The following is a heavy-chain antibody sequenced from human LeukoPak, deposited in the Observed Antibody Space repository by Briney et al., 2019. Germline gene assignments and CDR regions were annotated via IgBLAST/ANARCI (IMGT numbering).Heavy chain of an antibody. Sequence: GGSLRLSCAASGFTFSSYWMSWVRRAPGKGLEWVANIKQDGSEKYYVDSVKGRFTISRDNAKNSLYLQMNSLRAEDTAVYYCARDQVAVAGSFDYWGQGTLVTVSS. CDR3: ARDQVAVAGSFDY. D-gene: IGHD6-19*01. CDR1: GFTFSSYW. CDR2: IKQDGSEK. J-gene: IGHJ4*02. V-gene: IGHV3-7*01.